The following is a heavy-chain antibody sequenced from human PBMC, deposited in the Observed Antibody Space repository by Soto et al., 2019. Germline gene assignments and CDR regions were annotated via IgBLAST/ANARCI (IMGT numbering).Heavy chain of an antibody. D-gene: IGHD2-15*01. CDR3: ARVGYCSGDTCNSLYY. J-gene: IGHJ4*02. Sequence: ASVKVSCKASGYTFTDRYIHWVRQGPGQGLEWMGWINPNSGGTKYAQKFQGRVTMTRDTSINTAYMELSSLRSDDTAMYYCARVGYCSGDTCNSLYYWGQGTLVTVSS. CDR1: GYTFTDRY. V-gene: IGHV1-2*02. CDR2: INPNSGGT.